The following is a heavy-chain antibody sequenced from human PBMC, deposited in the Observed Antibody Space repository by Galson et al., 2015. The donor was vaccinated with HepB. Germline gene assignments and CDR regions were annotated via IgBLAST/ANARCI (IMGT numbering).Heavy chain of an antibody. CDR1: GGSISSYY. J-gene: IGHJ3*02. V-gene: IGHV4-59*01. D-gene: IGHD2-2*02. CDR3: ARAGYCSSTSCYNGAFDI. CDR2: IYYSGST. Sequence: LSLTCTVSGGSISSYYWSWIRQPPGKGLEWIGYIYYSGSTNYNPSLKSRVTISVDTSKNQFSLKLSSVTAADTAVYYCARAGYCSSTSCYNGAFDIWGQGTMVTVSS.